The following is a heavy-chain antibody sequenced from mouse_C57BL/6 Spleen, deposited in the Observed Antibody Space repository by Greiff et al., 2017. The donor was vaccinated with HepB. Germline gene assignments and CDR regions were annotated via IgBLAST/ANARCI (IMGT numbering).Heavy chain of an antibody. Sequence: EVKLQESGPGMVKPSQSLSLTCTVTGYSITSGYDWHWIRHFPGNKLEWMGYKSYSGSTNYNPSLKSRIPITHDTSKNHFFLKLNSVTTEDTATSYCAREGRGYYFDYWGQGTTLTVSS. V-gene: IGHV3-1*01. CDR1: GYSITSGYD. J-gene: IGHJ2*01. CDR3: AREGRGYYFDY. CDR2: KSYSGST.